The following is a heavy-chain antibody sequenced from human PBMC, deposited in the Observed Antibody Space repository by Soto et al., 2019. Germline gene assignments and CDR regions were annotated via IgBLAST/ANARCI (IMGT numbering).Heavy chain of an antibody. CDR1: GHGFTKYG. CDR2: ISDDSGENGYT. V-gene: IGHV1-18*01. D-gene: IGHD2-15*01. J-gene: IGHJ3*01. CDR3: GGGAYCRGSICFMTGNSHAAF. Sequence: WDTEKVAGKASGHGFTKYGTNGVRQAPGQGLEWMGWISDDSGENGYTNYALKFQGRVTLTTDTSTSTVYMELRSLRPDDTAVYCCGGGAYCRGSICFMTGNSHAAF.